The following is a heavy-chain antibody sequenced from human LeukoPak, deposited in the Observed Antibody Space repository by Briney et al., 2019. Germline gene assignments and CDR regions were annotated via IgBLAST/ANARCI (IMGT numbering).Heavy chain of an antibody. Sequence: ASVKVSCKASGYTFTSYGISWVRQAPGQGLEWMGWINPNSGGTDYAQKFQGRVTMTRDTSISTAYMELSRLRSDDTAVYYCARAWGPYASWGQGTLVTVSS. CDR1: GYTFTSYG. V-gene: IGHV1-2*02. CDR3: ARAWGPYAS. CDR2: INPNSGGT. D-gene: IGHD3-16*01. J-gene: IGHJ5*02.